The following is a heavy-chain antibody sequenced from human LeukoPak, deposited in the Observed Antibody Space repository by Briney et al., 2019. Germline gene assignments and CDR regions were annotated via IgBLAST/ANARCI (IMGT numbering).Heavy chain of an antibody. D-gene: IGHD1-1*01. V-gene: IGHV1-8*01. Sequence: ASVKVSCKTSGNTFTNLDINWLRQAPGQGLEWMGWISPNSGDTGYAQKFQGRVSMTRDTSISTAYMELSSLRSEDTAVYYCASNPPNTGDFYYWGLGSLVTVSS. J-gene: IGHJ4*02. CDR1: GNTFTNLD. CDR3: ASNPPNTGDFYY. CDR2: ISPNSGDT.